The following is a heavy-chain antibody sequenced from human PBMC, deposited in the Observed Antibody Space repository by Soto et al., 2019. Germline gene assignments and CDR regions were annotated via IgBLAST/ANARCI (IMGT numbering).Heavy chain of an antibody. Sequence: ASVKVSCKASGYTFTSYYIHWVRQAPGQGLEWMGIINPSGGSTSYAQKFQGRVTMTRDTSTSTVYMELSSLRSEDTAVYYCAKNRYDFWSGYAPSYFDYWGQGTLVTVPS. CDR2: INPSGGST. CDR3: AKNRYDFWSGYAPSYFDY. D-gene: IGHD3-3*01. V-gene: IGHV1-46*01. J-gene: IGHJ4*02. CDR1: GYTFTSYY.